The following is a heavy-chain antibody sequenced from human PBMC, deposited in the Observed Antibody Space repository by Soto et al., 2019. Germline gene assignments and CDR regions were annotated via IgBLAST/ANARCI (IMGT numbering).Heavy chain of an antibody. CDR3: ARDPSPDSSGWYYFDY. J-gene: IGHJ4*02. Sequence: PGGSMSVSCAASGFTFKTYNMNWVRQAPGKGQEWVSYIGTSGTPVYYADSVKGRFTISRDNAKNSLFLQMHSLRDEDTALYFCARDPSPDSSGWYYFDYWGKGTLVTVSS. D-gene: IGHD6-19*01. CDR1: GFTFKTYN. CDR2: IGTSGTPV. V-gene: IGHV3-48*02.